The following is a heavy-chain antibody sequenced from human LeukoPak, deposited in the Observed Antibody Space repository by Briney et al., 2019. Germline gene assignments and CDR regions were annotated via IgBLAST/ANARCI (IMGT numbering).Heavy chain of an antibody. D-gene: IGHD4-11*01. CDR1: GGTFSSYA. J-gene: IGHJ5*02. V-gene: IGHV1-69*04. Sequence: GASVKVSCKASGGTFSSYAISWVRQAPGQGLEWMGRIIPILGIANYAQKFQGRVTITADKSTSTAYMELSSLRSEDTAVYYCAREGDYKTTTSTFDPWGQRTLVTVPS. CDR3: AREGDYKTTTSTFDP. CDR2: IIPILGIA.